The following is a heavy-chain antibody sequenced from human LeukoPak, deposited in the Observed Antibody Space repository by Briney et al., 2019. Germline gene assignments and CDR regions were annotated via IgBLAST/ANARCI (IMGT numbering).Heavy chain of an antibody. D-gene: IGHD3-22*01. J-gene: IGHJ4*02. CDR2: IIPILGIA. V-gene: IGHV1-69*10. Sequence: SVTVSCKASGGTFSSYAISWVRQAPGQGLEWMGRIIPILGIANYAQKFQGRVTITADKSTSTAYMELSSLRSEDTAVYYCAGYRSVPGYYDSSGYSHWGQGTLVTVSS. CDR1: GGTFSSYA. CDR3: AGYRSVPGYYDSSGYSH.